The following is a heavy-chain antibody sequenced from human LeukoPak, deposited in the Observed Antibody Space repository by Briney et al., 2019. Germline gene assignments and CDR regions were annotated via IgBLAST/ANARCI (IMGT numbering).Heavy chain of an antibody. CDR1: GFTFNTYA. D-gene: IGHD7-27*01. V-gene: IGHV3-33*01. CDR2: MTYDGSDI. J-gene: IGHJ4*02. Sequence: GGSLRLSCAVSGFTFNTYAMHWVRQAPGKGLEWVAVMTYDGSDIYYADSVKGRFTISRDNSKNTLYLQMNSLRAEDTALYYCARDHSPKWGSGERYFDYWGRGTLVTVSS. CDR3: ARDHSPKWGSGERYFDY.